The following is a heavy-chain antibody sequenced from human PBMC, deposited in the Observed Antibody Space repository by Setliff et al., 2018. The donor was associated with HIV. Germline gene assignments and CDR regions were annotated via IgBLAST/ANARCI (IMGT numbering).Heavy chain of an antibody. J-gene: IGHJ4*02. Sequence: GGSLRLSCEASGFNVEKSGMHWIRQAPGKGLEWVAVMYYDGNNKYYADSVKGRFTISRDNAKNSLFLQMNSLRVDDTAVYYCARGRVLEWLLNHWGQGTRVTVSS. V-gene: IGHV3-33*03. CDR2: MYYDGNNK. CDR3: ARGRVLEWLLNH. CDR1: GFNVEKSG. D-gene: IGHD3-3*01.